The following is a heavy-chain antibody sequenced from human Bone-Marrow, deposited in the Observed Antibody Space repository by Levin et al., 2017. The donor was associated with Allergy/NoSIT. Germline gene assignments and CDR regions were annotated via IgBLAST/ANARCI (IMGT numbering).Heavy chain of an antibody. CDR1: GFSLSRFY. D-gene: IGHD6-19*01. J-gene: IGHJ3*02. Sequence: GGSLRLSCVASGFSLSRFYINWVRQAPGKGLEWVSVFEADGTTYFADSVKGRFAVSRDSSKNTMYLQLNNVTGDDTAIYYCARGNIAVAGDAFDIWGQGTAVTVSS. CDR3: ARGNIAVAGDAFDI. V-gene: IGHV3-53*01. CDR2: FEADGTT.